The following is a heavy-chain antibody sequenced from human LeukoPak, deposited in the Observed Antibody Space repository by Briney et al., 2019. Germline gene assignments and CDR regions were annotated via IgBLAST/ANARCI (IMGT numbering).Heavy chain of an antibody. CDR1: GFTFSSYS. J-gene: IGHJ4*02. V-gene: IGHV3-48*04. D-gene: IGHD1-26*01. CDR2: ISSRSSTI. Sequence: GSLRLSCAASGFTFSSYSMNWVRQAPGKGLEWVSFISSRSSTIYYADSVKGRFTISRDNAKNSLYLQMNSLRAEDTAVYYCARDRGGSYSAIDYWGQGTLVTVSS. CDR3: ARDRGGSYSAIDY.